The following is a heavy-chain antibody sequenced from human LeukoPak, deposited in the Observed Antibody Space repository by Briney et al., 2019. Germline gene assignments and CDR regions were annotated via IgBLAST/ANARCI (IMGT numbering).Heavy chain of an antibody. J-gene: IGHJ3*02. Sequence: ASVKVSCKASGYTFTGYYMHWVRQAPGQGLEWMGWINPNSGGTNYAQKFQGRVTMTRNTSISTAYMELSGLRSEDTAVYYCARDSDAFDIWGRGTMVTVSS. CDR1: GYTFTGYY. CDR2: INPNSGGT. CDR3: ARDSDAFDI. V-gene: IGHV1-2*02.